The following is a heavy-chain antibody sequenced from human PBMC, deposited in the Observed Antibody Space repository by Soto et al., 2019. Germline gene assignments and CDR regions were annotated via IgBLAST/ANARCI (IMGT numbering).Heavy chain of an antibody. CDR2: ISSSSSYI. D-gene: IGHD3-3*01. J-gene: IGHJ6*02. CDR1: GFTFSSYS. V-gene: IGHV3-21*01. Sequence: EVQLVESGGGLVKPGGSLRLSCAASGFTFSSYSMNWVRQAPGKGLEWVSSISSSSSYIYYADSVKGRFTISRDNAKNSLYLQMNSLRAEDTAVYYCARARQFVTIFGVVISSHMDVWGQGTTVTVSS. CDR3: ARARQFVTIFGVVISSHMDV.